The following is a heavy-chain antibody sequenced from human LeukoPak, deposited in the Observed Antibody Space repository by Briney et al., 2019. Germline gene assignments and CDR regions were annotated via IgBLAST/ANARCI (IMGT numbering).Heavy chain of an antibody. Sequence: GSSVKVSCKASGGTFSSYAISWVRQAPGQGLEWMGGIIPIFGTANYAQKFQGRVTITTDESTSTAYMELSSLRSEDTAVYYCATPARADTHYYDSSGYSFDYWGQGTLVTVSS. CDR1: GGTFSSYA. V-gene: IGHV1-69*05. CDR2: IIPIFGTA. D-gene: IGHD3-22*01. J-gene: IGHJ4*02. CDR3: ATPARADTHYYDSSGYSFDY.